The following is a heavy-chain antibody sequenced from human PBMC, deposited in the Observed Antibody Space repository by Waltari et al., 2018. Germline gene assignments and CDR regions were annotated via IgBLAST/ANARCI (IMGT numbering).Heavy chain of an antibody. CDR2: IYGGGST. CDR3: ARDYQYYDSSGTSGHYYYGMDV. CDR1: GFTVSSNY. V-gene: IGHV3-66*02. D-gene: IGHD3-22*01. J-gene: IGHJ6*02. Sequence: EVQLVESGGGLVQPGGSLRLSCAASGFTVSSNYMSWVRQAPGKGLEWVSVIYGGGSTYDADSVKGRFTISRDNSKNTLYLQMNSLRAEDTAVYYCARDYQYYDSSGTSGHYYYGMDVWGQGTTVTVSS.